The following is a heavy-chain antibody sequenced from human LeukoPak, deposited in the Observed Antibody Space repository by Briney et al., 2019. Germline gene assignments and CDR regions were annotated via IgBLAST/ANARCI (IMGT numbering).Heavy chain of an antibody. CDR1: EFTFSKAG. V-gene: IGHV3-15*01. D-gene: IGHD6-6*01. CDR2: IKSKTDGGTA. Sequence: GGSLRLSWEASEFTFSKAGMGWVRQPPGKGRKWVGRIKSKTDGGTADYAAPMKGRFTLSGDDSKNTLYLQVNSLKTEDTAVYYCTTDRGIAVRPVFDYWGQGTLVTVSS. J-gene: IGHJ4*02. CDR3: TTDRGIAVRPVFDY.